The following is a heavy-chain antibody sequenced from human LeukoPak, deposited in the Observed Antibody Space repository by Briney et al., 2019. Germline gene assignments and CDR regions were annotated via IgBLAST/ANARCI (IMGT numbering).Heavy chain of an antibody. CDR1: GGSISMYY. J-gene: IGHJ2*01. Sequence: SETLSLTCTVSGGSISMYYWSWIRQPPGKGREWIGYIYYRGSTNYNPSPKSRVTISVYTSKNQFSLKLSSVSAADTAVYYCARSSGSSSGPDWYFDLWGRGTLVTVSS. CDR2: IYYRGST. D-gene: IGHD6-19*01. V-gene: IGHV4-59*01. CDR3: ARSSGSSSGPDWYFDL.